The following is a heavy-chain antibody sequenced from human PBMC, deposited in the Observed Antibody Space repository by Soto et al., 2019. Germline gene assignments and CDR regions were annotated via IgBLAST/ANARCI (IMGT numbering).Heavy chain of an antibody. Sequence: GASVKVSCKASRGTFSSYAFTWVRQAPGQGLEWMGGIIPISRTTNYAQKFQGRITITADGSMSTAYMELSNLRSEDTAVYYCARDRRVRNGYNLASEYWGQGTLVTVSS. CDR2: IIPISRTT. J-gene: IGHJ4*02. CDR3: ARDRRVRNGYNLASEY. V-gene: IGHV1-69*13. D-gene: IGHD5-12*01. CDR1: RGTFSSYA.